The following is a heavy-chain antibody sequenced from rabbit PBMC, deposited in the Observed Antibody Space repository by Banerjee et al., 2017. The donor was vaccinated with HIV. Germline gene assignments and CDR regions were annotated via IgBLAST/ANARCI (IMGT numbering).Heavy chain of an antibody. J-gene: IGHJ4*01. CDR1: GFDISYYH. D-gene: IGHD7-1*01. V-gene: IGHV1S28*01. Sequence: LEESRRGLVHPGGSLTLSCTATGFDISYYHMGWVRQGPGQGLEWTGIITYGGSAYYASRVKGRFTDSRDNALNTVSLQLDSLLAADTANYFCLRRWHSTDLWGPGTLVTV. CDR3: LRRWHSTDL. CDR2: ITYGGSA.